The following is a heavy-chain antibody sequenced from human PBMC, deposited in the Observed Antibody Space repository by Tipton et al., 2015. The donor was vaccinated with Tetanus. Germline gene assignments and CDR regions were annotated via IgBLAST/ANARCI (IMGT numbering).Heavy chain of an antibody. D-gene: IGHD6-13*01. CDR1: GYTFTGYY. J-gene: IGHJ4*02. V-gene: IGHV1-2*02. CDR3: ARVHKKLYSSSWYDMDY. Sequence: QMQLVQSGAEVKKPGASVKVSCKASGYTFTGYYMHWVRQAPGQGLEWMGWINPNSGGTNYAQKFQGRVTMTRDTSISTAYMELSRLRSDDTAVYYCARVHKKLYSSSWYDMDYWGQGTLVTVSS. CDR2: INPNSGGT.